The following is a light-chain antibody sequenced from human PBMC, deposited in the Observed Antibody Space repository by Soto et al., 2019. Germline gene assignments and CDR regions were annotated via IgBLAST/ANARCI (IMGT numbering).Light chain of an antibody. CDR2: GAS. CDR3: QQYAESPLT. V-gene: IGKV3-20*01. CDR1: QSIGKSY. J-gene: IGKJ4*01. Sequence: ETVLTQSPGTVSLSPGESATLSCRASQSIGKSYLAWFQHKPGQAPRLLIYGASTRATGIPDRFRGSGCGTDFTLTVSRLESEDFAVYYCQQYAESPLTFGGGTKVDIK.